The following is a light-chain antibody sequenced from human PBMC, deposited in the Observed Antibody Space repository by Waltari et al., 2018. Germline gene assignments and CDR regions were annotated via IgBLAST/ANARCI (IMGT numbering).Light chain of an antibody. CDR2: WAS. V-gene: IGKV4-1*01. CDR1: QSVLDSSNNKNA. J-gene: IGKJ3*01. Sequence: DIVVTQSPDSLSVSLGESATISCKSRQSVLDSSNNKNALAWYQQKPGQTPNLLIYWASTRESGVSDRFSASGSGTDFTLTISSLQAEDVAVYYCQQYFNTPFTFGPGTKVDIK. CDR3: QQYFNTPFT.